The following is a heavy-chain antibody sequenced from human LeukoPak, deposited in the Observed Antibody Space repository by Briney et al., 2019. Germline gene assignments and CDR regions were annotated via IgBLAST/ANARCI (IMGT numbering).Heavy chain of an antibody. CDR1: GFTFRSYE. D-gene: IGHD1-26*01. Sequence: GGSLRLSCEDSGFTFRSYEMNWVRQAPGKGLEWVSSISSSSSYIYYADSVKGRFTISRDNAKNSLYLQMNSLRAEDTAVYYCARDGATGRFDYWGQGTLVTVSS. J-gene: IGHJ4*02. V-gene: IGHV3-21*04. CDR2: ISSSSSYI. CDR3: ARDGATGRFDY.